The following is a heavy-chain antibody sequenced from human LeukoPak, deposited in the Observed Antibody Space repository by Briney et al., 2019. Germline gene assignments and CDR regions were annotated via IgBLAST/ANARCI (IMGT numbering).Heavy chain of an antibody. V-gene: IGHV5-10-1*01. CDR2: IDPSDSYT. CDR1: GYRFTYYW. J-gene: IGHJ4*02. CDR3: ARTRSGGYYNPYYFDY. Sequence: GESLRISFKGSGYRFTYYWISWVRPMPGKGPEWMGRIDPSDSYTNYSPSFRGHVTISSDMSITTAYLQWSSLEASDTAIYYCARTRSGGYYNPYYFDYWGQGSLVTVSS. D-gene: IGHD3-10*01.